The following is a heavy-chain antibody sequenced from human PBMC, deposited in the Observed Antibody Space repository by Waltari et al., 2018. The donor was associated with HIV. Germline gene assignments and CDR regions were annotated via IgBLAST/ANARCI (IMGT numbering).Heavy chain of an antibody. Sequence: EVQLLESGGGLVQPGGSLRLSCVGSGFPFRNHGLTWVRPAPGKGLEWVSGLSGSGGSTHYADSVKGRFTISRDNSNNTSYLQMNSLRAEDTAVYYCAIQYNPLNNYYYGMDVWGQGTTVTVSS. CDR2: LSGSGGST. J-gene: IGHJ6*02. CDR1: GFPFRNHG. V-gene: IGHV3-23*01. CDR3: AIQYNPLNNYYYGMDV. D-gene: IGHD1-1*01.